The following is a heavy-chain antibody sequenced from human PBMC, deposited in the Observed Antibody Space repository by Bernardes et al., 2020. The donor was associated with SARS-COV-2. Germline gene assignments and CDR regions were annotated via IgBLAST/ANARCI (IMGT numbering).Heavy chain of an antibody. V-gene: IGHV1-18*01. D-gene: IGHD3-22*01. CDR3: ARVYDSSGYYWYYYYGMDV. J-gene: IGHJ6*02. Sequence: ASVKVSCKASGYTFTSYGISWVRQAPGQGLEWMGWISAYNGNTNYAQKLQGRVTMTTDTSTSTAYMELRSLRSDDTAVYYCARVYDSSGYYWYYYYGMDVWGQGTLVTVSS. CDR2: ISAYNGNT. CDR1: GYTFTSYG.